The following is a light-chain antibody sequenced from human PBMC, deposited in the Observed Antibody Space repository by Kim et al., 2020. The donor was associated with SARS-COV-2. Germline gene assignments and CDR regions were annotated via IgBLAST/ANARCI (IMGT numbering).Light chain of an antibody. J-gene: IGKJ1*01. V-gene: IGKV1-39*01. CDR3: QQSYSTPRT. CDR1: QSISSY. CDR2: AAS. Sequence: ASGGDRVTITCRASQSISSYLNWYQQKPGKAPKLLIYAASSLQSGVPSRFSGSGSGTDFTLTISSLQPEDFATYYCQQSYSTPRTFGQGTKVDIK.